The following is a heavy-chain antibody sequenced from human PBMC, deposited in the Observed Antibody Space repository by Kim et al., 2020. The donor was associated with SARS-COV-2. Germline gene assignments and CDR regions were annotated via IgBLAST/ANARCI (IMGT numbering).Heavy chain of an antibody. D-gene: IGHD3-3*01. CDR2: ISAYNGNT. V-gene: IGHV1-18*01. Sequence: ASVKVSCKASGYTFTSYGISWVRQAPGQGLEWMGWISAYNGNTNYAQKLQGRVTMTTDTSTSTAYMELRSLRSDDTAVYYCARDKRGAPDGGFLEWLELRNYYYYGMDVWGQGTTVTVSS. CDR1: GYTFTSYG. CDR3: ARDKRGAPDGGFLEWLELRNYYYYGMDV. J-gene: IGHJ6*02.